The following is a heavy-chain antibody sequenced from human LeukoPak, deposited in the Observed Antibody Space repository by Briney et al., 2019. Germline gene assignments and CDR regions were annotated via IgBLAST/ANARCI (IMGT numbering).Heavy chain of an antibody. CDR2: ISGSGGST. D-gene: IGHD3-22*01. J-gene: IGHJ4*02. Sequence: GGSLRLSCAASGFTFSSYAMSWVRQAPGKGLEWVSAISGSGGSTYYADSVKGRFTISRDNSKNTLYLQMNSLRAEDTAVYYCAKDQAPVYYDSSGYYSAVMAFFDYWGQGTLVTVSS. CDR1: GFTFSSYA. V-gene: IGHV3-23*01. CDR3: AKDQAPVYYDSSGYYSAVMAFFDY.